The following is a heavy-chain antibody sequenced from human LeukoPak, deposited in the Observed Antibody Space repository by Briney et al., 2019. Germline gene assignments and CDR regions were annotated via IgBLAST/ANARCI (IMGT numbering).Heavy chain of an antibody. Sequence: PGGSLRLSCAASGFTFSSYGMHWVRQAPGKGLEWVAFIRYDGSNKYYADSVKGRFTISRDNSKNTLYLQMNSLGAEDTAVYYCAKDFVIWGSEMATILTYWGQGTLVTVSS. CDR2: IRYDGSNK. CDR3: AKDFVIWGSEMATILTY. V-gene: IGHV3-30*02. CDR1: GFTFSSYG. J-gene: IGHJ4*02. D-gene: IGHD5-24*01.